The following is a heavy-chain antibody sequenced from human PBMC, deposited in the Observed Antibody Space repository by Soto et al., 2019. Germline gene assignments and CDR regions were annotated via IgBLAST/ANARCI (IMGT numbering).Heavy chain of an antibody. CDR1: GLSVTSDSY. CDR2: AYYRGGT. D-gene: IGHD3-16*01. V-gene: IGHV4-61*01. CDR3: ARDLGQGNTPAHNYFDF. J-gene: IGHJ4*02. Sequence: SETLSLTRPVSGLSVTSDSYWSWIRQAPGKGLEWIGYAYYRGGTRYNPSLKSRLTISVDTSKNQFSLSLSSVTPTDTAVYYCARDLGQGNTPAHNYFDFWGQGSLVTVSS.